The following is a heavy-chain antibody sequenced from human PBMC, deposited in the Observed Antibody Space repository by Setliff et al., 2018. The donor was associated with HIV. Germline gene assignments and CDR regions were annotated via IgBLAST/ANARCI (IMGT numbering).Heavy chain of an antibody. D-gene: IGHD3-22*01. CDR1: GGSISNGSYY. Sequence: PSETLSLTCTVSGGSISNGSYYWTWIRQPAGKGLEWVGHFYSSGSTNYSPALKSRLTVSLDTSKNQFSLKLSSVTAADTAVYYCVRSGCHGRSCYSGSVIVYWGQGTLVTVSS. CDR3: VRSGCHGRSCYSGSVIVY. V-gene: IGHV4-61*09. CDR2: FYSSGST. J-gene: IGHJ4*02.